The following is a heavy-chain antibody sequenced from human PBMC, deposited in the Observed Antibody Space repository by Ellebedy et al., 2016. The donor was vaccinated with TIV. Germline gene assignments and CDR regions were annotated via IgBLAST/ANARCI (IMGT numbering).Heavy chain of an antibody. CDR2: INHSGST. J-gene: IGHJ6*03. D-gene: IGHD2-15*01. V-gene: IGHV4-34*01. CDR3: ARGVVVAATPWRDYYYYYYMDV. Sequence: SETLSLXCAVYGGSFSGYYWSWIRQPPGKGLEWIGEINHSGSTNYNPSLKSRVTISVDTSKNQFSLKLSSVTAADTAVYYCARGVVVAATPWRDYYYYYYMDVWGKGTTVTVSS. CDR1: GGSFSGYY.